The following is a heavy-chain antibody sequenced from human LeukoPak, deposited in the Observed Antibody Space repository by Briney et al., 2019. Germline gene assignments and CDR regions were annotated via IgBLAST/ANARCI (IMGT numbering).Heavy chain of an antibody. CDR1: GFTFDDYA. CDR3: ARDRLRLAAAGTVSWGYYYGMDV. J-gene: IGHJ6*02. V-gene: IGHV3-9*01. Sequence: GRSLRLSCAASGFTFDDYAMHWVRQAPGKGLEWVSGISWNSGSIGYADSVKGRFTISRDNAKNSLYLQMNSLRAEDTAVYYCARDRLRLAAAGTVSWGYYYGMDVWGQGTTVTVSS. D-gene: IGHD6-13*01. CDR2: ISWNSGSI.